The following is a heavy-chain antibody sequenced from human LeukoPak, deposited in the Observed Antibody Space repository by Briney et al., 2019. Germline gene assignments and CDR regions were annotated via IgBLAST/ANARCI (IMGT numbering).Heavy chain of an antibody. D-gene: IGHD3-22*01. CDR1: GYTFTGYY. CDR2: INPNRSSK. Sequence: PGASVKLSCKASGYTFTGYYMHWVRQAPGQGLEWMGWINPNRSSKNYAQNLQGRFTMTRDNSNNTAYLELNSLRTDDTAVYYCARGRITLNYYDGGCYPYYYFDYWGQGNLVTVSS. V-gene: IGHV1-2*02. J-gene: IGHJ4*02. CDR3: ARGRITLNYYDGGCYPYYYFDY.